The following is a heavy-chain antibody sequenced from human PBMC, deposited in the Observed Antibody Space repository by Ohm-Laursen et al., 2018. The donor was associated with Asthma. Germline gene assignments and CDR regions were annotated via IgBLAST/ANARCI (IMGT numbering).Heavy chain of an antibody. CDR1: GGSISSGHYY. J-gene: IGHJ4*02. V-gene: IGHV4-30-4*02. Sequence: SDTLSLTCTVSGGSISSGHYYWTWIRQRPGTGLEWIGNIHYSGTTIYTPSLESRLTISLDTSKNQFSLKLSSVTAADTAVYYCARDSGIVGALYYFDYWGQGTLVTVSS. D-gene: IGHD1-26*01. CDR3: ARDSGIVGALYYFDY. CDR2: IHYSGTT.